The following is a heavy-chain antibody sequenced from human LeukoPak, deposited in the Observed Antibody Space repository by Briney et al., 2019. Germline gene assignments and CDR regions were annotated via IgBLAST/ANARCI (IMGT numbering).Heavy chain of an antibody. V-gene: IGHV4-59*01. D-gene: IGHD5-18*01. Sequence: SETLSLTCTVSVGPISSYYWIWIRQTPGKGLEWIGYVYYTGSTTYNPSLKSRVTISIDTSKNQFSLRLSSVTAADTAVYYCASRLPGYSYGYSNPGYFDYWGQGTLVTVSS. CDR1: VGPISSYY. CDR3: ASRLPGYSYGYSNPGYFDY. CDR2: VYYTGST. J-gene: IGHJ4*02.